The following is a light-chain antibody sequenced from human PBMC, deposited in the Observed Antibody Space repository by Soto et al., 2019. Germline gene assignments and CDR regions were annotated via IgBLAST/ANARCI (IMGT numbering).Light chain of an antibody. CDR3: SSYTGSSTYVV. V-gene: IGLV2-14*01. Sequence: QSALTQPASVSGSPGQSITISCTGTSSDVGGYNYVSWYQQHPGKAPKLMIYDVSNRPPGVSNRFPGSKSANTASLTISGLQAEDEADYYCSSYTGSSTYVVFGGGTKLTVL. CDR1: SSDVGGYNY. CDR2: DVS. J-gene: IGLJ2*01.